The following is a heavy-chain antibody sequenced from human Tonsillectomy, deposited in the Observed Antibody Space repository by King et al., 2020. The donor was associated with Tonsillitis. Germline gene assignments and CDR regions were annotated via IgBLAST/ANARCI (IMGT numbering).Heavy chain of an antibody. CDR2: INPISGST. CDR3: ARDDGYYD. CDR1: GYTFTGYY. Sequence: VQLVESGAEVKNPGASVKVSCKASGYTFTGYYIHWVRQAPGQGLEWMGWINPISGSTKYAEQVQGRGTMTRDTSITTGYMELSSLRSDDTAIYCCARDDGYYDWGQGTLVTVSS. J-gene: IGHJ4*02. D-gene: IGHD2-21*01. V-gene: IGHV1-2*02.